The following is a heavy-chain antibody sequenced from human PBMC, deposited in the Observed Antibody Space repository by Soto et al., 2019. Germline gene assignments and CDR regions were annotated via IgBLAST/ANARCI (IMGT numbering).Heavy chain of an antibody. CDR2: INAGNGNT. J-gene: IGHJ6*02. CDR1: GYTFTSYA. CDR3: ARDGYGYCSGGSCHFYYYYYGMDV. D-gene: IGHD2-15*01. Sequence: ASVKVSCKASGYTFTSYAMHWVRHAPGQRLEWMGWINAGNGNTKYSQKFQGRVTITRDTSASTAYMELSSLRSEDTAVYYCARDGYGYCSGGSCHFYYYYYGMDVWGQGTTVTVSS. V-gene: IGHV1-3*01.